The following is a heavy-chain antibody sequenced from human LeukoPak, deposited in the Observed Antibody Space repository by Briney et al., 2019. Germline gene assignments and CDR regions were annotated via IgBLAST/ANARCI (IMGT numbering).Heavy chain of an antibody. CDR2: IYYSGST. CDR3: ARSDYHNSGSHTVFDAFDI. CDR1: GGSISSGAYY. Sequence: SQTLSLTCTVSGGSISSGAYYRSWIRQHPGKGLEWIGYIYYSGSTYYNPSLKSRVTISVDTSKNQFSLKLSSVTAADTAVYYCARSDYHNSGSHTVFDAFDIWGQGTRVTVSS. D-gene: IGHD3-10*01. V-gene: IGHV4-31*03. J-gene: IGHJ3*02.